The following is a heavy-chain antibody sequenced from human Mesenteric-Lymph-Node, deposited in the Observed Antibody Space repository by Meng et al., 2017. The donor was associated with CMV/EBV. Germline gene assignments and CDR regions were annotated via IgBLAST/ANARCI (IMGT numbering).Heavy chain of an antibody. Sequence: SGPTLVKPTQTLTLTCTFSGFSLSTSGVGVAWIRQPAGKALEWLGIIYWNDDKRYGPSLKTSVTITKDTSRNQVVLAMTDMSPEDTGTYYCAHTVNYGDFQDHWGQGTLVTVSS. V-gene: IGHV2-5*01. CDR3: AHTVNYGDFQDH. J-gene: IGHJ4*02. D-gene: IGHD4-17*01. CDR1: GFSLSTSGVG. CDR2: IYWNDDK.